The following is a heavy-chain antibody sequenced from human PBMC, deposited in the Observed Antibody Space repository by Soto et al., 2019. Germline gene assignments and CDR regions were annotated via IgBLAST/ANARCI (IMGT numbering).Heavy chain of an antibody. D-gene: IGHD3-22*01. CDR2: IRSKANSYAT. CDR3: TRLKYYYVSSGYSDY. J-gene: IGHJ4*02. Sequence: EVQLVESGGGLVQPGGSLKLSCAASGITFSGSAMHWVRQASGKGLEWVGRIRSKANSYATAYAASVKGRFTISRDDSKNTAYLQMNSLITEDTAVYYCTRLKYYYVSSGYSDYWGQGTLVTVSS. CDR1: GITFSGSA. V-gene: IGHV3-73*02.